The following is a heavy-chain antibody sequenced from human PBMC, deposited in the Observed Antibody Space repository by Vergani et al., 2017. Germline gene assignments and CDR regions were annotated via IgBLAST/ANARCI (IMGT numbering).Heavy chain of an antibody. CDR1: GFMFGSYS. CDR3: ASGVPGYQLATQYFQH. D-gene: IGHD2-2*01. CDR2: ISSSSSYR. Sequence: EVQLVESGGGLVKPGGSLRLSCVASGFMFGSYSMNWFRQAPGKGLEWVSFISSSSSYRYYADSVKGRFTISRDNGEYSLLLQMNSLRPEDTAVYYCASGVPGYQLATQYFQHWGQGTLVTVSS. V-gene: IGHV3-21*01. J-gene: IGHJ1*01.